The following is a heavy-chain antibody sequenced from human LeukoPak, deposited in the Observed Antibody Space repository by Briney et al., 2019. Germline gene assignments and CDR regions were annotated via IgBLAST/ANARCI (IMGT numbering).Heavy chain of an antibody. CDR2: IYLDGSRA. CDR3: GRAGPVTKDHFMDV. Sequence: PGGSLRLSCAVSGVTFTNYWMSWARQSPGKGLEWVANIYLDGSRAYYVDSVKGRFTISRDNAKNSLFLQMNSLSAEDTAVYYCGRAGPVTKDHFMDVWGKGTTVTVSS. V-gene: IGHV3-7*01. J-gene: IGHJ6*03. CDR1: GVTFTNYW. D-gene: IGHD2-2*01.